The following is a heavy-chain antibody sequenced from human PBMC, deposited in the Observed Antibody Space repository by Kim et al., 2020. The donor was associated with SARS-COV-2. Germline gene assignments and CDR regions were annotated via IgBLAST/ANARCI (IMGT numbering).Heavy chain of an antibody. CDR3: ARDLSTGGPAGFDY. Sequence: GGSLRLSCAASGFTFRSYSMNWVRQAPGKGLEWVSTISSHSIYIYYADSVKGRFTISRDNGKNSLYLQMDSLRVEDTALYYCARDLSTGGPAGFDYWGQG. J-gene: IGHJ4*02. CDR1: GFTFRSYS. D-gene: IGHD1-1*01. CDR2: ISSHSIYI. V-gene: IGHV3-21*01.